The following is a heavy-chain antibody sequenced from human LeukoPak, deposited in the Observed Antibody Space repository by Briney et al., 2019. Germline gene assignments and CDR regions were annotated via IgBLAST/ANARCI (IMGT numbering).Heavy chain of an antibody. CDR1: GFTFSSYA. D-gene: IGHD3-16*01. CDR2: ISGSGGST. CDR3: AKDDAWGRYKD. J-gene: IGHJ1*01. V-gene: IGHV3-23*01. Sequence: GGSLRLSCAASGFTFSSYAMSWVRQAPGKGLEWVSDISGSGGSTYYADSVKGWFTISRDNSKNTVSLQMNSLRGEDTAVYYCAKDDAWGRYKDWGQGTLVTVSS.